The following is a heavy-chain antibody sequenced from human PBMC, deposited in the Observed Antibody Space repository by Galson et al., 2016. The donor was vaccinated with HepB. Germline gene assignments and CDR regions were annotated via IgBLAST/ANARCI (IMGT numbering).Heavy chain of an antibody. Sequence: SLIPSCAASGFTFDDYGMHWVRQAPGTGLEWVSSISWDGVHTYHADSVKGRFTISRDNSKNSLYLQMNSLTPEDTALYYCAKAGLTGVSNSFFDYWGQGPLVTVST. CDR3: AKAGLTGVSNSFFDY. J-gene: IGHJ4*02. D-gene: IGHD2/OR15-2a*01. CDR1: GFTFDDYG. CDR2: ISWDGVHT. V-gene: IGHV3-43D*03.